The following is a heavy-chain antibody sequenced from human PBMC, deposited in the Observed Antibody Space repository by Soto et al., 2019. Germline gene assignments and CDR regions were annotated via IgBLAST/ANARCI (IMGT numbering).Heavy chain of an antibody. V-gene: IGHV1-69*05. CDR3: ARGRGSGWTVTTLDS. Sequence: GASVKVSCKAAGGAFSNHAISWVRQAPGQGLEWMGGIIPIFGTPMYAQEFKGRVTITRHTSISTAYMELTSLMSEDTAVYYCARGRGSGWTVTTLDSWGQGTQVTVSS. CDR2: IIPIFGTP. J-gene: IGHJ4*02. D-gene: IGHD6-19*01. CDR1: GGAFSNHA.